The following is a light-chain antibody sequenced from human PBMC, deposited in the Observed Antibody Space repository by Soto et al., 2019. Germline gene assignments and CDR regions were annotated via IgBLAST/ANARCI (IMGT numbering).Light chain of an antibody. J-gene: IGKJ1*01. Sequence: DIQMPQSPSSVYASVGDRVTITCRASKPISSWLAWYQQKPGEAPKLLIFAASTLQSGVPSRFSGRGAGTHFTLTISSLQPEDSAIYYFQLANSFPTFGRGTRVDLK. CDR1: KPISSW. CDR3: QLANSFPT. V-gene: IGKV1-12*01. CDR2: AAS.